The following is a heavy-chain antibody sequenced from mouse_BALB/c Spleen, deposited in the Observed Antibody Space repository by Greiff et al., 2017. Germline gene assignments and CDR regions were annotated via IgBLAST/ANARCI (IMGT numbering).Heavy chain of an antibody. Sequence: VKVVESGPGLVAPSQSLSITCTVSGFSLTSYGVHWVRQPPGKGLEWLGVIWAGGSTNYNSALMSRLSISKDNSKSQVFLKMNSLQTDDTAMYYCARDQSYYGAYWGQGTLVTVSA. CDR1: GFSLTSYG. D-gene: IGHD1-1*01. J-gene: IGHJ3*01. CDR3: ARDQSYYGAY. V-gene: IGHV2-9*02. CDR2: IWAGGST.